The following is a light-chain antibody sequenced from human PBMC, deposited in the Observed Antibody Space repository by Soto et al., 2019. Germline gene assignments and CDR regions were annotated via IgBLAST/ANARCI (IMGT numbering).Light chain of an antibody. CDR2: WAS. CDR3: QQYYSTPHT. V-gene: IGKV4-1*01. J-gene: IGKJ2*01. Sequence: IVMTPTPDSLAESPGETVTINCNSSQSVLYSSNNKNYLAWYQQKPGQTPNLLIYWASTRESGVPDRFSGSGSGTDFSLTISSLQAEDVAVYYCQQYYSTPHTFGQGTRLEIK. CDR1: QSVLYSSNNKNY.